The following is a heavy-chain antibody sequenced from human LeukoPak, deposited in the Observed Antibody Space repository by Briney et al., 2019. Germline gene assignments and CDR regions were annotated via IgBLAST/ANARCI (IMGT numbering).Heavy chain of an antibody. Sequence: ASGKVSCKVSGYTLTELSMHWVRQAPGKGLEWVGGFDPEDGETIYAQKFQGRVTMTEDTSTDTAYMELSSLRSEDTAVYYCAHCSSTSCYAHYYYYMNVWGKGTTVTVSS. CDR3: AHCSSTSCYAHYYYYMNV. V-gene: IGHV1-24*01. CDR1: GYTLTELS. CDR2: FDPEDGET. J-gene: IGHJ6*03. D-gene: IGHD2-2*01.